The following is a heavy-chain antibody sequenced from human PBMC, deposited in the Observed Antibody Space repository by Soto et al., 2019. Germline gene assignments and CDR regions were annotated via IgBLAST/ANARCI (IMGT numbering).Heavy chain of an antibody. J-gene: IGHJ6*03. CDR3: AREDQIRGGSGSYYDFWSGYLPDTDYYYMDV. Sequence: ASVKVSCKASGYTFTGYYMHWVRQAPGQGLEWMGWINPNSGGTNYAQKFQGWVTMTRDTSISTAYMELSRLRSDDTAVYYCAREDQIRGGSGSYYDFWSGYLPDTDYYYMDVWGKGATVTVSS. V-gene: IGHV1-2*04. CDR2: INPNSGGT. D-gene: IGHD3-3*01. CDR1: GYTFTGYY.